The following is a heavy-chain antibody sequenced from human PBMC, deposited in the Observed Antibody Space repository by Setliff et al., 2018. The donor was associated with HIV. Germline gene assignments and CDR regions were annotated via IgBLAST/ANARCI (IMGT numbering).Heavy chain of an antibody. CDR3: AVLWPFDY. V-gene: IGHV3-13*01. J-gene: IGHJ4*02. CDR2: IGTIDDT. Sequence: GGSLRLSCAASGFTFSSYDMHWVRQATGKGLEWVSAIGTIDDTYYSDSVKGRFTISRENAKSSLYLQMNSLRAEDTAVYYCAVLWPFDYWGLGTLVTVSS. CDR1: GFTFSSYD. D-gene: IGHD3-10*01.